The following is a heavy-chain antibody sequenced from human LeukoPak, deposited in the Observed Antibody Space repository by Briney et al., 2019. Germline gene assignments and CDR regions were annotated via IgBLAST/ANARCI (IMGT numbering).Heavy chain of an antibody. Sequence: GGSLRLSCAASGFTFDDYAMHWVRQAPGKGLEWVSGISWNSGSIGYADSVKGRFTISRDNAKNSLYLQMNSLRAEDTALYYCVKGVSDYYDSSGYYFSWGQGTLVTVSS. CDR2: ISWNSGSI. CDR1: GFTFDDYA. D-gene: IGHD3-22*01. V-gene: IGHV3-9*01. J-gene: IGHJ5*02. CDR3: VKGVSDYYDSSGYYFS.